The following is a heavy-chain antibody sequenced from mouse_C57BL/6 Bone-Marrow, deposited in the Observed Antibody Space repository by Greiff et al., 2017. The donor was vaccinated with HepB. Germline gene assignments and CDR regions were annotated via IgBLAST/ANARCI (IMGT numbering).Heavy chain of an antibody. Sequence: DVKLVESGGGLVKPGGSLKLSCAASGFTFSDYGMHWVRQAPEKGLEWVAYISSGSSTIYYADTVKGRFTISRDNAKNTLFLQMTSLRSEDTAMYYCARGGYGSSYRFDYWGQGTTLTVSS. CDR2: ISSGSSTI. J-gene: IGHJ2*01. D-gene: IGHD1-1*01. CDR3: ARGGYGSSYRFDY. V-gene: IGHV5-17*01. CDR1: GFTFSDYG.